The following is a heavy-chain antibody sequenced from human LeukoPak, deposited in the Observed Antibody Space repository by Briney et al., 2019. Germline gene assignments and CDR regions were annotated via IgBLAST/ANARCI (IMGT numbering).Heavy chain of an antibody. Sequence: SETLSLTCTVSGGSISSYYWSWIRQPPGKGLEWIGYIYYSGSTNYNPSLKSRVTISADTSKNQFSPKLSSVTAADTAVYYCARVQVTYGMDVWGQGTTVTVSS. V-gene: IGHV4-59*01. CDR3: ARVQVTYGMDV. D-gene: IGHD2-21*02. CDR1: GGSISSYY. J-gene: IGHJ6*02. CDR2: IYYSGST.